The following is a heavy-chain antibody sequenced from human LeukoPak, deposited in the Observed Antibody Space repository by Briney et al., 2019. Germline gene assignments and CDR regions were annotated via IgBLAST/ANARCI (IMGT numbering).Heavy chain of an antibody. D-gene: IGHD3/OR15-3a*01. CDR2: IYSSGST. V-gene: IGHV4-4*07. J-gene: IGHJ4*02. CDR3: ARQTGSGLFTLP. CDR1: GGSISNYY. Sequence: SETLSLTCTVSGGSISNYYWSWIRQPAGKGLEWIGRIYSSGSTIYNPSLKSRVTMSVDTSKNQISLRLTSVTAADTAMYYCARQTGSGLFTLPGGQGTLVTVSS.